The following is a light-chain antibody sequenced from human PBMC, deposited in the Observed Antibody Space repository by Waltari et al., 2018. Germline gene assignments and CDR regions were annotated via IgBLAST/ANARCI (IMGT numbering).Light chain of an antibody. CDR1: QSISSY. Sequence: DIQMTQSPSSLSASVGDRVTITCRARQSISSYLNWYHQKPGKAPKRLIYAASSLQSGVPSRFSVSGSGTDFTLTISSLQPEDFATYYCQQSYSTPRWTFGQGTKVEIK. CDR2: AAS. V-gene: IGKV1-39*01. CDR3: QQSYSTPRWT. J-gene: IGKJ1*01.